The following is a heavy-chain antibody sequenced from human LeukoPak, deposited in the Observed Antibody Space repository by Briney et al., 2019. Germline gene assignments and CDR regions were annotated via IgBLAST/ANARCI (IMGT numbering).Heavy chain of an antibody. CDR2: IIPIFGTA. D-gene: IGHD2-21*01. CDR1: GGTFSSYA. Sequence: SVKVSCKASGGTFSSYAISWVRQAPGQGLEWMGGIIPIFGTANYAQKFQGRVTITTDESTSTAYMELSSLRSEDTAVYYCARVVIGTYYYYYYMDVWGKGTTVTVSS. CDR3: ARVVIGTYYYYYYMDV. J-gene: IGHJ6*03. V-gene: IGHV1-69*05.